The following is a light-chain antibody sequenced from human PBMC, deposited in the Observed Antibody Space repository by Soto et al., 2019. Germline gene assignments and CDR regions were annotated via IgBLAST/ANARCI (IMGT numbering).Light chain of an antibody. J-gene: IGKJ1*01. CDR2: DAS. CDR3: QQYNSYAWA. Sequence: DIPLNQSPATLSVSVGDRVTITCRASETISSWLAWFQLKPGKAPKVLIYDASSLESGVPSRFSGSGSGTEFTLTISILQPDDFASYYRQQYNSYAWAFGQGTKVDIK. V-gene: IGKV1-5*01. CDR1: ETISSW.